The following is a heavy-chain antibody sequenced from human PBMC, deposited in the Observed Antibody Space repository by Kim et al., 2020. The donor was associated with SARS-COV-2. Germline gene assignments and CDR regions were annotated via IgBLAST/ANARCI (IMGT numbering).Heavy chain of an antibody. Sequence: SETLSLTCTVSGGSISSGDYYWSWIRQPPGKGLEWIGYIYYSGSTYYNPSLKSRVTISVDTSKNQFSLKLSSVTAADTAVYYCARGDPPPRGDYGDYGGEYYYYGMDVWGQGTTVTVSS. CDR2: IYYSGST. CDR3: ARGDPPPRGDYGDYGGEYYYYGMDV. CDR1: GGSISSGDYY. D-gene: IGHD4-17*01. V-gene: IGHV4-30-4*01. J-gene: IGHJ6*02.